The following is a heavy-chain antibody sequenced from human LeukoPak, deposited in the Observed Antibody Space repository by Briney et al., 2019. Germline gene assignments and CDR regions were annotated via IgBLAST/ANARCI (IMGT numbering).Heavy chain of an antibody. CDR2: IYYSGST. CDR1: GGSISSGDYY. D-gene: IGHD3-3*01. V-gene: IGHV4-30-4*01. CDR3: ARVRFLEWLFGRIQDNWFDP. J-gene: IGHJ5*02. Sequence: SQTLSLTCTVSGGSISSGDYYWSWIRQPPGKGLEWIGYIYYSGSTYYNPSLKSRVTISVDTSKNQFSLKLSSVTAADTAVYYCARVRFLEWLFGRIQDNWFDPWGQGTLVTVSS.